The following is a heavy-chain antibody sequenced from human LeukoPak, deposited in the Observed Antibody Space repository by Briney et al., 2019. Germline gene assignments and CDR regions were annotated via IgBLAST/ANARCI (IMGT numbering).Heavy chain of an antibody. CDR3: ARDKQWLVEEGAFDI. Sequence: GGSLRLSCAASGFTFSSYSMNWVRQAPGKGLEWVSSISSSSSYIYYADSVKGRFTISRDNAKNSLYLQMNSLRAEDTAVYYCARDKQWLVEEGAFDIWGQGTMVTVSS. J-gene: IGHJ3*02. CDR2: ISSSSSYI. D-gene: IGHD6-19*01. CDR1: GFTFSSYS. V-gene: IGHV3-21*01.